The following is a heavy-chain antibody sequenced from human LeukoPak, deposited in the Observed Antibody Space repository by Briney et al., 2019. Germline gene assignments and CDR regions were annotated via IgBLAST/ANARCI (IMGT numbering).Heavy chain of an antibody. Sequence: ASVKVSCKASGYTFTGYYMHWVRQAPGQGLEWMGWINPNSGGTNYAQKFQGRVTMTRDTSISTAYMELSRLRSDDTAVYYCARFRSFFYYDSSGLPGGYWGQGTLVTVSS. CDR1: GYTFTGYY. D-gene: IGHD3-22*01. CDR3: ARFRSFFYYDSSGLPGGY. CDR2: INPNSGGT. V-gene: IGHV1-2*02. J-gene: IGHJ4*02.